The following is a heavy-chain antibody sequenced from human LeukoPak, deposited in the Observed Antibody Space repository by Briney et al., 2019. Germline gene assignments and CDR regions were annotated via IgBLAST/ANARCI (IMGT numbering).Heavy chain of an antibody. J-gene: IGHJ6*02. CDR2: ISSSSSYI. D-gene: IGHD2-21*02. CDR3: ASANDCGGDCYPPSGMDV. V-gene: IGHV3-21*01. Sequence: GGSLRLSCAASGFTFSSYSMNWVRQAPGKGLEWVSSISSSSSYIYYADSVKGRFTISRDNAKNSLYLQMNSLRAEDTAVYYCASANDCGGDCYPPSGMDVWGQGTTVTVSS. CDR1: GFTFSSYS.